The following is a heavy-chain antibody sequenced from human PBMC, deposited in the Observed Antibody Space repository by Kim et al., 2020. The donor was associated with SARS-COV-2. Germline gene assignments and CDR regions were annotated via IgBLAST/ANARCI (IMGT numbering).Heavy chain of an antibody. CDR2: ISYDGSNK. D-gene: IGHD3-22*01. CDR1: GFTFSSYA. Sequence: GGSLRRSCAASGFTFSSYAMHWVRQAPGKGLEWVAVISYDGSNKYYADSVKGRFTISRDNSKNTLYLQMNSLRAEDTAVYYCARGRYYYDSSGYHPPAEYYFDYWGQGTLVTVSS. CDR3: ARGRYYYDSSGYHPPAEYYFDY. J-gene: IGHJ4*02. V-gene: IGHV3-30-3*01.